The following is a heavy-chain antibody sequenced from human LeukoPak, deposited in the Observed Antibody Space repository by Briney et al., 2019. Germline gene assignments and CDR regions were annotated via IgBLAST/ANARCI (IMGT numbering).Heavy chain of an antibody. Sequence: GGSLRLSCAVSGLTFSTYPMTWVRQGPGKGLEWVSSIYNSGAKIFYADSVKGRFTISRDNSKNMLYLQMNSLRVEDTAVYYCAKDVAPDSGWDLDYWGQGTLVTVSS. J-gene: IGHJ4*02. CDR2: IYNSGAKI. V-gene: IGHV3-23*01. CDR3: AKDVAPDSGWDLDY. CDR1: GLTFSTYP. D-gene: IGHD6-19*01.